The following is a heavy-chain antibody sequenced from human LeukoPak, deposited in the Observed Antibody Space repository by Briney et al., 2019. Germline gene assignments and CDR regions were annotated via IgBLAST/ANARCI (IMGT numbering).Heavy chain of an antibody. CDR3: ARTDAFDI. Sequence: GGSLRLSCAASGFTFSDFWMRWVRQAPGEGLEWVANIKEDGSEKYYVDPVKVRFTISRDNAKNPLYLQMNSLRAEDTAVYYCARTDAFDIWGQGTMVTVSS. CDR2: IKEDGSEK. V-gene: IGHV3-7*01. CDR1: GFTFSDFW. J-gene: IGHJ3*02.